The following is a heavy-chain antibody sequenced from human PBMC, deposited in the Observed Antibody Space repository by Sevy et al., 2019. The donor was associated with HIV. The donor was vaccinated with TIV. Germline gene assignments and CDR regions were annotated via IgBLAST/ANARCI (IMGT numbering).Heavy chain of an antibody. Sequence: SETLSLTCTVSGGSINNYWWGWIRQPAGKGLEWIGRIYSSGTADYDPSLKSRVTMSVDTARNQFSLKMSSVTAADTAVYFCARDDQDSWSGYYKVQHQYIMDVRGQGTTVTVSS. D-gene: IGHD3-3*01. J-gene: IGHJ6*02. CDR3: ARDDQDSWSGYYKVQHQYIMDV. CDR2: IYSSGTA. V-gene: IGHV4-4*07. CDR1: GGSINNYW.